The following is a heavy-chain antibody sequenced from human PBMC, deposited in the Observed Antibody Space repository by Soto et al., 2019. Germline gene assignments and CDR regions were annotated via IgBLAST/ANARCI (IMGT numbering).Heavy chain of an antibody. CDR2: SYSGGTT. V-gene: IGHV3-53*01. J-gene: IGHJ6*02. CDR3: ARVTEAYSNYGMDV. Sequence: GGSLRLSCAASGFTVSRNYVSWVRQAQGKGLAWVSLSYSGGTTDYADSVKGRFTISRDNSKNTLYLQMNSLRAEDTAVYYCARVTEAYSNYGMDVWGQGTTVTVSS. CDR1: GFTVSRNY.